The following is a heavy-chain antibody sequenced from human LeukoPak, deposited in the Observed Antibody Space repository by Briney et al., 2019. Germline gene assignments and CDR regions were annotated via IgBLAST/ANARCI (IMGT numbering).Heavy chain of an antibody. CDR3: ARSRGLAGAATLIDY. V-gene: IGHV4-4*09. CDR1: GGSLTNYY. J-gene: IGHJ4*02. CDR2: IYNSGIT. Sequence: PSETLSLTCTVSGGSLTNYYWSWIRHPPGKRLEWIGYIYNSGITDNNPSLKSRLTISVDTSKNQFSLRLSSVTAADTAFYYCARSRGLAGAATLIDYWGQGTLVTVSS. D-gene: IGHD3/OR15-3a*01.